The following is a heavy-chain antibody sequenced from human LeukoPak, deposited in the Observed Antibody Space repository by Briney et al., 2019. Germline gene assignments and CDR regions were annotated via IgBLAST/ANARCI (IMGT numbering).Heavy chain of an antibody. V-gene: IGHV1-8*03. D-gene: IGHD2-2*01. J-gene: IGHJ4*02. CDR1: GYTFTSYD. Sequence: ASVKVSCKASGYTFTSYDINWVRQATGQGLEWMGWMNPNSGNTGYAQKFQGRVTITRNTSISTAYMELNSLRSEDTAVYYCARGALYCSSTSCYGQEFDYWGQGTLVTVSS. CDR3: ARGALYCSSTSCYGQEFDY. CDR2: MNPNSGNT.